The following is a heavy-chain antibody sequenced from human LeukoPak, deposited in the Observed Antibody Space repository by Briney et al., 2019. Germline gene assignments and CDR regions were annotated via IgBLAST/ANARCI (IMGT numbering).Heavy chain of an antibody. CDR1: GYTFTSYG. J-gene: IGHJ5*02. Sequence: ASVKVSCKASGYTFTSYGISWVRQAPGQGLEWMGWISAYNGNTNYAQKLQGRVTMTTDTSTSTAYMELRSLRSDDTAVYYCARGDIVVVPAATSPRFDLWGQGTLVTVSS. D-gene: IGHD2-2*01. CDR3: ARGDIVVVPAATSPRFDL. V-gene: IGHV1-18*04. CDR2: ISAYNGNT.